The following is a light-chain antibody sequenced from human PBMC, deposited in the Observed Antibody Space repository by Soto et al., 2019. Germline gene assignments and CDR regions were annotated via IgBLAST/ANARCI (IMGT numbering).Light chain of an antibody. V-gene: IGKV3-20*01. CDR2: GAS. CDR3: QQYGSSRT. J-gene: IGKJ1*01. CDR1: QSFSSSY. Sequence: EVVLTRSPGTLSLSPGERATLSCRAIQSFSSSYLAWYQQKPGQAPRLLVYGASSRATGIPDRFSGSGSGTDFTLTISRLEPEDFEVYYCQQYGSSRTLGQGTKVDIK.